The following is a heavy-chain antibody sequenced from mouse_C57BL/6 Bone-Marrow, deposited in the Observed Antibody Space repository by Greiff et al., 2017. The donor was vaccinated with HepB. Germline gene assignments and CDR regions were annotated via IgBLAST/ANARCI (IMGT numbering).Heavy chain of an antibody. J-gene: IGHJ2*01. CDR1: GYTFTSYG. D-gene: IGHD2-4*01. Sequence: QVQLQQSVAELARPGASVKLSCKASGYTFTSYGISWVKQRTGQGLEWIGEIYPRSGNTYYNEKFKGKATLTADKSSSTAYMELRSLTSEDSAVYFCAKPYDYDGRYFDYWGQGTTLTVSS. CDR3: AKPYDYDGRYFDY. CDR2: IYPRSGNT. V-gene: IGHV1-81*01.